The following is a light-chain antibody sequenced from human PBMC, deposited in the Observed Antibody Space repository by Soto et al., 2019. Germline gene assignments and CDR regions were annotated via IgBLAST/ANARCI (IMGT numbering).Light chain of an antibody. J-gene: IGKJ1*01. V-gene: IGKV3-20*01. CDR3: QHYSTSPRT. CDR1: QSVSSSY. Sequence: EIVVAMSPGALSLSTGERATLSCRVSQSVSSSYLAWCQQRPGQAPRLLIYGASTRAAGIPDRFSGSGSGTDFTLTIDRLAPEDSAVYYCQHYSTSPRTFGQGTKVDIK. CDR2: GAS.